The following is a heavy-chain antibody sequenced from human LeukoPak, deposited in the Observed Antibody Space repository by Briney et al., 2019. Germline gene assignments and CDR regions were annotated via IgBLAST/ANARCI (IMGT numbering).Heavy chain of an antibody. CDR2: ISWNSGSI. J-gene: IGHJ4*02. D-gene: IGHD3-22*01. CDR1: GFTFDDYA. CDR3: ARAQSGYYDSSGYPFDY. Sequence: PGGSLRLSRAASGFTFDDYAMHWVRQAPGKGLEWVSGISWNSGSIGYAASVKGRFTISRDNAKNSLYLQMNSLRAEDTAVYYCARAQSGYYDSSGYPFDYWGQGTLVTVSS. V-gene: IGHV3-9*01.